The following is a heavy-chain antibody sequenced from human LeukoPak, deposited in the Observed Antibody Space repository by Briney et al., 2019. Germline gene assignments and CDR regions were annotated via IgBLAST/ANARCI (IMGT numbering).Heavy chain of an antibody. V-gene: IGHV3-30*04. Sequence: GGSLRLSCATSGFNFSHYPMHWVRQAPGKGLEWVVVISSDGRNKYYADSVKGRLTVSRDNSKNTLYLQMNSLRPEDTSVYYCARVLHDAFDIWGQGTMVTVSS. CDR2: ISSDGRNK. CDR1: GFNFSHYP. CDR3: ARVLHDAFDI. J-gene: IGHJ3*02.